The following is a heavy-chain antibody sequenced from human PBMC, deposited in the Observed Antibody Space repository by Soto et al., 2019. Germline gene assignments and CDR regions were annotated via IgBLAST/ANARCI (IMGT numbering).Heavy chain of an antibody. Sequence: EVQLVESGGGLVQPGGSLRLSCAASGFTFSSYEMNWVHQAPGKGLEWVSYISSSGSTIYYADSVKGRFTISRDNAKNSLYLQMNSLRAEDTAVYYCARPIRYSSGWSRFDYWSQGTLVTVSS. CDR2: ISSSGSTI. CDR1: GFTFSSYE. CDR3: ARPIRYSSGWSRFDY. V-gene: IGHV3-48*03. D-gene: IGHD6-19*01. J-gene: IGHJ4*02.